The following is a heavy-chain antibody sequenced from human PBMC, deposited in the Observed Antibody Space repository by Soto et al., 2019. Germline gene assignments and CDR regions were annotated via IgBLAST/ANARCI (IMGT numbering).Heavy chain of an antibody. CDR2: ISSSSSYI. CDR3: XXDLGAAINWFDP. D-gene: IGHD6-13*01. J-gene: IGHJ5*02. Sequence: EVQLVESGGGLVKPGGSLRLSCAASGFTFSSYSMNWVRQAPGKGLEWVSSISSSSSYIYYADSVKGRFTISRDNAKNSLYLQMNSLRAEDTXXXXXXXDLGAAINWFDPWGQGTLVTVSS. CDR1: GFTFSSYS. V-gene: IGHV3-21*01.